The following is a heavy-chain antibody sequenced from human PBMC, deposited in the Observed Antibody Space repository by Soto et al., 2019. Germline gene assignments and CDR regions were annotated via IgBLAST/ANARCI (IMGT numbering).Heavy chain of an antibody. V-gene: IGHV3-7*02. J-gene: IGHJ6*02. D-gene: IGHD3-16*01. CDR1: GFTFSNYW. CDR3: SSGVQHLRNPLWGNYYSGMDV. CDR2: INQEGSEK. Sequence: EAQLVESGGGSVQPGGSLRLSCTASGFTFSNYWMSWVRQAPGKGLEWVANINQEGSEKDYVDSVKGRFTISRDYAKNSMFMQVNSLRAEDTAMTYLSSGVQHLRNPLWGNYYSGMDVWGQGTTVTVS.